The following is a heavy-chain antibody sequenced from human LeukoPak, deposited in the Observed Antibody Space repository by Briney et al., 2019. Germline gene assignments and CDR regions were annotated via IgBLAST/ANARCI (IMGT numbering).Heavy chain of an antibody. Sequence: SETLSLTCTVSGGSISSNGHYWAWIRQPPGKGLEWIGSIHYSGSTFYSPSLKSRVTISVDTSKNQFSLILTSVTASDTAVYYCAREEASVGDYWGQGILVTVSS. CDR1: GGSISSNGHY. CDR2: IHYSGST. D-gene: IGHD2-21*01. J-gene: IGHJ4*02. V-gene: IGHV4-39*01. CDR3: AREEASVGDY.